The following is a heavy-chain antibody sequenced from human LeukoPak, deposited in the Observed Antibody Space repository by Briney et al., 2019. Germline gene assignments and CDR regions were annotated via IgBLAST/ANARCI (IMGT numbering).Heavy chain of an antibody. CDR2: IYYSGST. D-gene: IGHD3-22*01. V-gene: IGHV4-31*03. CDR1: GGSISSGGYY. Sequence: SQTLSLTCTVSGGSISSGGYYWSWIRQHPGKGLEWIGYIYYSGSTNYNPSLKSRVTISVDTSKNQLSLQLTSVTAADTAVYYWARGPDYYDSSGYYTPYGMDVWGQGTTVTVSS. CDR3: ARGPDYYDSSGYYTPYGMDV. J-gene: IGHJ6*02.